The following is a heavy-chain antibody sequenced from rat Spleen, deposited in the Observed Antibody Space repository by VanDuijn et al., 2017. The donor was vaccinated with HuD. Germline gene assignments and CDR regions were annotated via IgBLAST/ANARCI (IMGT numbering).Heavy chain of an antibody. CDR1: GFTFSDYN. J-gene: IGHJ1*01. D-gene: IGHD1-1*01. CDR2: ISYAGSST. CDR3: ARQGSGDWYFDF. Sequence: EVQLVESDGGLVQPGRSLKLSCAASGFTFSDYNMAWVRQAPKKGLEWVATISYAGSSTYYRDSVKGRFTISRDNAKSTLYLQMDSLRSEDTATYYCARQGSGDWYFDFWGPGTMVTVSS. V-gene: IGHV5-7*01.